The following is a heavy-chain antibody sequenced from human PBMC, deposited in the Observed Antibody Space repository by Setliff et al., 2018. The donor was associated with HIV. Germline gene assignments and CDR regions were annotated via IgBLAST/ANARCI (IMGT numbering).Heavy chain of an antibody. V-gene: IGHV4-61*08. CDR3: ARGGASSKYLDP. J-gene: IGHJ5*02. CDR2: VYYSRTSSHENFFHTGTT. D-gene: IGHD2-15*01. Sequence: SETLSLTCVVSGDSISYGGFAWSWIRQPPGKALEWIGYVYYSRTSSHENFFHTGTTKYNPSLESRVTISQDTSKNQFSLRLNSVTGADTAVYYCARGGASSKYLDPWGQGTLVTVSS. CDR1: GDSISYGGFA.